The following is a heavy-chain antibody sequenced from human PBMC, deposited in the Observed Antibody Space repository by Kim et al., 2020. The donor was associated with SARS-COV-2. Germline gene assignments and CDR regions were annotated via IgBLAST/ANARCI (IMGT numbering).Heavy chain of an antibody. CDR1: GFTFSSYS. V-gene: IGHV3-21*01. Sequence: GGSLRLSCAASGFTFSSYSMNWVRQAPGKGLEWVSSISSSSSYIYYADSVKGRFTISRDNAKNSLYLQMNSLRAEDTAVYYCARAVRWGWVYQLSKLYIDYWGQGTLVTVSS. D-gene: IGHD2-2*01. CDR2: ISSSSSYI. J-gene: IGHJ4*02. CDR3: ARAVRWGWVYQLSKLYIDY.